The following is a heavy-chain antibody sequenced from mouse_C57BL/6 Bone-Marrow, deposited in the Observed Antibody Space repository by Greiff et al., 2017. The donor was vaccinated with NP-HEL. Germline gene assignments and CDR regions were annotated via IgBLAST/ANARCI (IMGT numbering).Heavy chain of an antibody. D-gene: IGHD1-1*01. CDR3: AREGITTVDYYAMDY. CDR2: ISYDGSN. J-gene: IGHJ4*01. Sequence: ESGPGLVKPSQSLSLTCSVTGYSITSGYYWNWIRQFPGNKLEWMGYISYDGSNNYNPSLKNRISIARDTSKNQFFLKLNSVTTEDTATYYCAREGITTVDYYAMDYWGQGTSVTVSS. CDR1: GYSITSGYY. V-gene: IGHV3-6*01.